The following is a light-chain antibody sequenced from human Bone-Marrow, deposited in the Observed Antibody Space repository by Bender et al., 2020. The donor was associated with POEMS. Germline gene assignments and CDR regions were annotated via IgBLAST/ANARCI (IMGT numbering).Light chain of an antibody. J-gene: IGLJ3*02. CDR2: AGN. V-gene: IGLV2-14*02. CDR3: QSYDNSLGGWV. Sequence: QSALTQPASVSGSPGQSITISCTGSSSDVGTYNLVSWYQHHPGEAPILIIYAGNKRPSGVPDRFSGSKSDNTASLTISGLQAEDEADYYCQSYDNSLGGWVFGGGTKLTVL. CDR1: SSDVGTYNL.